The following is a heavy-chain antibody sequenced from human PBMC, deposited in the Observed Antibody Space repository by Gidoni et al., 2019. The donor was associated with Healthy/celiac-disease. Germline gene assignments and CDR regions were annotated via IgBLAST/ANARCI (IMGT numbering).Heavy chain of an antibody. CDR3: ATLGYCSGGSRCYLDSPTEFDY. Sequence: QVQLVESGGGVVQPGRSLRLACAASGFTFSSYAMHWVRQAPGKGLEWVAVISYDGSNKYYADSVKRRFTISRDNSKNTLYLQMNSLRAEDTAVYYCATLGYCSGGSRCYLDSPTEFDYWGQGTLVTVSS. J-gene: IGHJ4*02. V-gene: IGHV3-30*04. D-gene: IGHD2-15*01. CDR1: GFTFSSYA. CDR2: ISYDGSNK.